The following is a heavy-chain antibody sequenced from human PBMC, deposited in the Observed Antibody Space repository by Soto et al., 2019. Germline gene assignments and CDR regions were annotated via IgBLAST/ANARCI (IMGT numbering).Heavy chain of an antibody. V-gene: IGHV4-61*01. Sequence: SETLSLTCSVTGVVVTSSNYYWSCFRQPPGKGLEWIGYVHNSRTTKYNPSLKSRVTISVDASKNQFSLKLASVNAADTAVYYCSRCPNTTSTWEYFFDFWGQGTLVSVSS. CDR3: SRCPNTTSTWEYFFDF. J-gene: IGHJ4*02. CDR2: VHNSRTT. CDR1: GVVVTSSNYY. D-gene: IGHD2-2*01.